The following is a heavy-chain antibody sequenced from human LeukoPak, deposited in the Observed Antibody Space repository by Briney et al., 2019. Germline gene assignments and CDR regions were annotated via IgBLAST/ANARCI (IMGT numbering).Heavy chain of an antibody. D-gene: IGHD3-3*01. Sequence: SETLSLTCAVFGGSFSGYYWSWIRQPPGKGLEWIGEINHSGSTNYNPSLKSRVTISVDTSKNQFSLKLSSVTAADTAVYYCARGNSIFGVVIVDGCFDPWGQGTLVTVSS. CDR3: ARGNSIFGVVIVDGCFDP. CDR2: INHSGST. V-gene: IGHV4-34*01. J-gene: IGHJ5*02. CDR1: GGSFSGYY.